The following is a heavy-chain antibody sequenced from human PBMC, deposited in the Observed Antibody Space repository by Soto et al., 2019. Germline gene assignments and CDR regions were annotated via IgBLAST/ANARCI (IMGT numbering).Heavy chain of an antibody. CDR3: ATWRCDY. CDR2: TYYRSKWYN. V-gene: IGHV6-1*01. CDR1: GDSVSSNSAA. J-gene: IGHJ4*02. Sequence: SQTLSLTCAISGDSVSSNSAAWNWIRHSPSRGLEWLGRTYYRSKWYNDYAVSMRSRITINPDTTKNQYSLQLTSATPEDTAVYYWATWRCDYWGQGTLVTVSS.